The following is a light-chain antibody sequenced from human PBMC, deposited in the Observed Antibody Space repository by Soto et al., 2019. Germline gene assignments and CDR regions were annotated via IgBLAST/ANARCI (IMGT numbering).Light chain of an antibody. CDR2: ASS. V-gene: IGKV1-27*01. CDR3: QEYTRAPFT. Sequence: DIQMTQSPSSLSASVGDRVTITCRASQGIDTYLAWYQQKPGQVPKLLIYASSTLQSGVPSRFSGSGSGTDFTLTIGSLQPEDVATYFCQEYTRAPFTFGPGTKVDIK. CDR1: QGIDTY. J-gene: IGKJ3*01.